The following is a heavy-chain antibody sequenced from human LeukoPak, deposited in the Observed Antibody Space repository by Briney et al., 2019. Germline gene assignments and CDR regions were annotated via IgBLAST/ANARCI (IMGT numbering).Heavy chain of an antibody. D-gene: IGHD2-21*02. V-gene: IGHV3-49*04. J-gene: IGHJ4*02. CDR1: GFTFGDHG. CDR3: TRGDSFCYFDY. CDR2: IRSEAYGGTT. Sequence: QPGRSLRLSCTISGFTFGDHGLTWVRQAPGKGLEWVGFIRSEAYGGTTDYAASVKGRFSISRDVSKGIAYLQMNSLKTEDTAVYYCTRGDSFCYFDYWGQGTLVTVSS.